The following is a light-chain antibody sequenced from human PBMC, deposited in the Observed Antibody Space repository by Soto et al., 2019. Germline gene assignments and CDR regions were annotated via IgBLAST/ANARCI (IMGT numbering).Light chain of an antibody. CDR1: QGIGND. V-gene: IGKV1-6*01. Sequence: AIQMTQSPSSLSASVGDRVTITCRASQGIGNDLGWFQQKQGKAPKLLIYAASNLQSGVPSRFSGGGSGTDLTITISGLQPEDFETYECQHYNSYSEAFGQGTKVDI. CDR2: AAS. CDR3: QHYNSYSEA. J-gene: IGKJ1*01.